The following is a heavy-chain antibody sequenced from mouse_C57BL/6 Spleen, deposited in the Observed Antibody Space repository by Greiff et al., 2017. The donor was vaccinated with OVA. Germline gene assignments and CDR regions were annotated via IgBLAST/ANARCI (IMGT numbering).Heavy chain of an antibody. Sequence: EVQLQQSGPELVKPGASVKISCKASGYTFTDYYMNWVKQSHGKSLEWIGDINPNNGGTSYNQKFKGKATLTVDKSSSTAYMELRSLTSEDSAVYYCARSPHYYGYAMDYWGQGTSVTVSS. D-gene: IGHD1-2*01. CDR2: INPNNGGT. V-gene: IGHV1-26*01. CDR3: ARSPHYYGYAMDY. CDR1: GYTFTDYY. J-gene: IGHJ4*01.